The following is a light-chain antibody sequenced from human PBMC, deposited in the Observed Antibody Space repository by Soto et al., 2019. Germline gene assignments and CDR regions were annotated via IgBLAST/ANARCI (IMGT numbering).Light chain of an antibody. Sequence: QSVLTQPPSVSGAPGQRVTISCTGSSSNIGAGYDVHWYQQLPGTAPTLLIYSNNNRPSGVPDRCSGSKSGTSASLAITGLQAEDEADYYCQSFDSSLSGWVFGGGTKLTVL. J-gene: IGLJ3*02. CDR1: SSNIGAGYD. V-gene: IGLV1-40*01. CDR3: QSFDSSLSGWV. CDR2: SNN.